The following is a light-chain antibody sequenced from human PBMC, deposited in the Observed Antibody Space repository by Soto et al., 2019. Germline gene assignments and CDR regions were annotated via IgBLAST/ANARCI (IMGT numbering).Light chain of an antibody. V-gene: IGKV1-5*03. CDR2: KES. CDR3: QQYSKEST. CDR1: QNVSNW. Sequence: DVEMTQSPSTLPTSIGDRVTINCRASQNVSNWLAWYQQKPGKAPKLLIYKESRLESGVPSRFSASGSGTDFTLIINSLQSDDFATYFCQQYSKESTFGQGTKLEIK. J-gene: IGKJ2*01.